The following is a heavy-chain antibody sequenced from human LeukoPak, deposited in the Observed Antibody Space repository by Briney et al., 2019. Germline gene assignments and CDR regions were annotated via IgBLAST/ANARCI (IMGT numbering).Heavy chain of an antibody. CDR1: GFTFSSYA. D-gene: IGHD4-17*01. CDR2: ISGSGGST. J-gene: IGHJ6*03. CDR3: AKDADYGDYWHYYYMDV. Sequence: PGGSLRLSCAASGFTFSSYAMSWVRQAPGKGLEWVSAISGSGGSTYYADSVKGRFTISRDNSKNTLYLQMNSLGAEDTAVYYCAKDADYGDYWHYYYMDVWGKGTTVTISS. V-gene: IGHV3-23*01.